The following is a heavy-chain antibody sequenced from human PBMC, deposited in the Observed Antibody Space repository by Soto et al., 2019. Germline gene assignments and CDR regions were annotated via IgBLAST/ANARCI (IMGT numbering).Heavy chain of an antibody. D-gene: IGHD6-13*01. Sequence: QVRLQESGPGLVMPSETLSLTCTVSGDSISGSPYFWGWIRQPPEKRLEWIGSVFYGAYTPYTPSLKSPATLSVDTSRNQFYLTLTSVAAADTAIYFCARVQAAVPPYCGQGILVPVSS. J-gene: IGHJ1*01. CDR3: ARVQAAVPPY. V-gene: IGHV4-39*01. CDR2: VFYGAYT. CDR1: GDSISGSPYF.